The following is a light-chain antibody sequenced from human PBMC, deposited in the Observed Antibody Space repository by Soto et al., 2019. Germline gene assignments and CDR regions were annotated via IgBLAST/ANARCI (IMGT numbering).Light chain of an antibody. Sequence: DIQMTQSPSALSASVGDRVTITCRASQTTGDWLAWYQQKPGKAPHLLIYDVSSLESGVPSRFSGRGSGTEFTLTIDGLQHDDSANYCCQQHNSSPWTFGQGTKVEIK. CDR1: QTTGDW. J-gene: IGKJ1*01. CDR3: QQHNSSPWT. CDR2: DVS. V-gene: IGKV1-5*01.